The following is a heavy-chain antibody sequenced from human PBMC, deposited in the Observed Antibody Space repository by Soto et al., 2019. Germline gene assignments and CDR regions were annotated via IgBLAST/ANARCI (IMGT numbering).Heavy chain of an antibody. J-gene: IGHJ4*02. Sequence: PGGSLRLSCAASGFTFSSYGMVWVRQAPGEGLEWVALISYDGSDKSYADSVKGRFTISRDNSKNTLYLQMSSLRAEDTAVYYCARESSYCFDHWGQGTLVTVSS. CDR2: ISYDGSDK. V-gene: IGHV3-30*03. CDR1: GFTFSSYG. CDR3: ARESSYCFDH.